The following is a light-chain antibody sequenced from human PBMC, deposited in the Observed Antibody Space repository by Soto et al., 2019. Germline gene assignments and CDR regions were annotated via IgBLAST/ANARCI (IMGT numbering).Light chain of an antibody. V-gene: IGLV2-11*01. J-gene: IGLJ2*01. CDR1: SSDVGGYSY. CDR2: DVS. Sequence: QSALTQPRSVSGSPGQSVTISCTGTSSDVGGYSYVSWYQQHPGKAPKLMIFDVSKRPSGVPDRFSGSKSGSTASLTISGLQAEDEADYYCCAYAGSYTVVFGGGTKLTVL. CDR3: CAYAGSYTVV.